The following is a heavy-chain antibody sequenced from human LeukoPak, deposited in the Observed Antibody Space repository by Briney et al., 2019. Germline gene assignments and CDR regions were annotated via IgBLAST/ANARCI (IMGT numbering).Heavy chain of an antibody. CDR2: ISGSGGST. CDR1: GFTFSSYA. CDR3: ARKGSGSYYFDY. Sequence: SGGSLRLSCAASGFTFSSYAMSWDRQAPGKGLEWVSAISGSGGSTYYADSVKGRFTISRDNSKNTLHLQMNSLRAEDTAVYYCARKGSGSYYFDYWGQGTLVTVSS. V-gene: IGHV3-23*01. D-gene: IGHD1-26*01. J-gene: IGHJ4*02.